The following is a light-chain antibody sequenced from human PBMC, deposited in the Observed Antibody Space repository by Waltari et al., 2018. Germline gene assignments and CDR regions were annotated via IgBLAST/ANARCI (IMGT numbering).Light chain of an antibody. CDR1: QSINSW. Sequence: DIQMTQSPSTLSASVGDRVTITCRAIQSINSWLAWYQQKPGKAPKVLIYKTSTLESGVPSRFSGSGSGTEFTLTISSLQPDDFATYYCQQYNSYSYTFGQGTKLEIK. CDR2: KTS. V-gene: IGKV1-5*03. CDR3: QQYNSYSYT. J-gene: IGKJ2*01.